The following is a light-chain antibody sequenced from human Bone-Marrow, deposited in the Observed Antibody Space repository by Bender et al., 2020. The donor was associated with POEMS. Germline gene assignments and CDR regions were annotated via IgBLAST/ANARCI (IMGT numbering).Light chain of an antibody. Sequence: QYALTQPASVSGSPGQSITISCTGTSSDVGSSYLVSWYQQHPDKAPKLMIYEGTKRPSGVSNRFSGSKSGSTASLTISGLQAEDEADYYCCSYAGSSTVLFGGGTKLTVL. J-gene: IGLJ2*01. CDR1: SSDVGSSYL. V-gene: IGLV2-23*01. CDR2: EGT. CDR3: CSYAGSSTVL.